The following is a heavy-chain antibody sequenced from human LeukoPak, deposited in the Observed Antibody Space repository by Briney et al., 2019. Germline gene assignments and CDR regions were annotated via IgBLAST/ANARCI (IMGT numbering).Heavy chain of an antibody. CDR1: GFTFSSYS. CDR2: ISSSSSTI. J-gene: IGHJ3*02. Sequence: GGSLRLSCAAPGFTFSSYSMNWVRQAPGKGLEWVSYISSSSSTIYYADSVKGRFTISRDNAKNSLYLQMNSLRAEDTAVYYCARDEGAAAGRAFDIWGQGTMVTVSS. CDR3: ARDEGAAAGRAFDI. V-gene: IGHV3-48*04. D-gene: IGHD6-13*01.